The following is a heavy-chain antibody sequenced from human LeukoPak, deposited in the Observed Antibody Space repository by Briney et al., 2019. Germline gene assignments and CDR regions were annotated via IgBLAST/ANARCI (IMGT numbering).Heavy chain of an antibody. CDR3: AKGDSGYPSYSDY. V-gene: IGHV3-30*18. J-gene: IGHJ4*02. D-gene: IGHD3-22*01. Sequence: VPPGRSLTLSCAASGFTFSSYGMHWVRQAPGKGLEWVAFISYDGSNKYYADSVKGRFTISRDNSKNTLYLQMNSLRAEDTAVYYCAKGDSGYPSYSDYWGQGTLVTVSS. CDR1: GFTFSSYG. CDR2: ISYDGSNK.